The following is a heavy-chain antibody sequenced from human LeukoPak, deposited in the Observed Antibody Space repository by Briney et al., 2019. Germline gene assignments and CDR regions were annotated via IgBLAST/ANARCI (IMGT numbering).Heavy chain of an antibody. CDR1: GGTFSSYA. Sequence: ASVKVSCKASGGTFSSYAISWVRQAPGQGLEWMGGIIPIFGTANYAQKFQGRVTITADESTSTAYMELRSLRSEDTAVYYCARAPADDWSGYNNWFDPWGQGTLVTVSS. CDR3: ARAPADDWSGYNNWFDP. J-gene: IGHJ5*02. V-gene: IGHV1-69*13. CDR2: IIPIFGTA. D-gene: IGHD3-3*01.